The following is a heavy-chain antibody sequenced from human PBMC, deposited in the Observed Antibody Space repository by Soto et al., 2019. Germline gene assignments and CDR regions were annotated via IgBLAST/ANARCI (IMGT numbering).Heavy chain of an antibody. CDR3: AKDWEKMITFGGVTDY. J-gene: IGHJ4*02. Sequence: QVQLVEAGGGVGQPGRSLRLSCAASGFTFSSYGMHWVRQAPGKGLGWVAVISYDGSNKYYADSVKGRFTISRDNPKNTLYLQKNSLGSQDTAMYYRAKDWEKMITFGGVTDYWGQGTLVTVSS. V-gene: IGHV3-30*18. D-gene: IGHD3-16*01. CDR1: GFTFSSYG. CDR2: ISYDGSNK.